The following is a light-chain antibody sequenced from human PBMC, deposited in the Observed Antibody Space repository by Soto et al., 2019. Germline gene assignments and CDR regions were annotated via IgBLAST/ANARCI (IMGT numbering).Light chain of an antibody. J-gene: IGLJ1*01. CDR2: EVN. V-gene: IGLV2-14*01. Sequence: QSALTQPASLSGSPGQSITISCTGTSSDIGAYDYVSWFQQHPGKAPKLMISEVNNWPSGVSNRFSGSKSGNTAYLTISGLQVEDEADYFCFSFTTTSTHVFGTGTKVTVL. CDR3: FSFTTTSTHV. CDR1: SSDIGAYDY.